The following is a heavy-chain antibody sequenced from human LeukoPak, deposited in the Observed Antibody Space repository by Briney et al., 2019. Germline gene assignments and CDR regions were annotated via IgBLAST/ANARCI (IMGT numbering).Heavy chain of an antibody. J-gene: IGHJ4*02. CDR1: GCTFSRLW. CDR2: IKQDGSEK. Sequence: GGSLRLSCAASGCTFSRLWMSWVRQAPGKGLEWVANIKQDGSEKYYVDSVKGRFTISRDNAKNSLYLQMNSLRDEDTAVYYCASSQWASVAHNYWGQGTLVTVSS. V-gene: IGHV3-7*01. CDR3: ASSQWASVAHNY. D-gene: IGHD6-19*01.